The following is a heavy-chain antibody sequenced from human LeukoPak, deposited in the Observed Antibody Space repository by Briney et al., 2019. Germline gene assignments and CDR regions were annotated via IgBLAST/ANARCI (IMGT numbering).Heavy chain of an antibody. CDR1: GYSFTSYW. CDR2: IYPGDSDT. D-gene: IGHD3-3*01. V-gene: IGHV5-51*01. CDR3: AITFSGYDFWGAVDY. Sequence: GESLKISCKGSGYSFTSYWIGWVRQMPGKGLEWMGIIYPGDSDTRYSPSFQGQVTISADKSISTAYLQWSSLKASDTAMYYCAITFSGYDFWGAVDYWGQGTLVTVSS. J-gene: IGHJ4*02.